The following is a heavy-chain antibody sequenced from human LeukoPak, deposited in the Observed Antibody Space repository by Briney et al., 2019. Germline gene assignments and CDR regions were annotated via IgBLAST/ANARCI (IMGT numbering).Heavy chain of an antibody. Sequence: PGGSLRLSCAASGFTFDDYAMHWVRQAPGKGLEWVSGISWNSGSIGYADSVKGRFTISRDNAKNSLYLQMNSLRAEDTALYYCAKDNYGGSGNNIWGQRTMVTVSS. CDR3: AKDNYGGSGNNI. V-gene: IGHV3-9*01. J-gene: IGHJ3*02. CDR1: GFTFDDYA. CDR2: ISWNSGSI. D-gene: IGHD3-10*01.